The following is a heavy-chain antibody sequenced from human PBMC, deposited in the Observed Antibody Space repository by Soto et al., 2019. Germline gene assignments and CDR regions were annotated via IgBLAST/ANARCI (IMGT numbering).Heavy chain of an antibody. CDR3: ARDGGDYAFDI. J-gene: IGHJ3*02. V-gene: IGHV3-13*01. D-gene: IGHD4-17*01. Sequence: GGSLRLSCAASGFTFSSYYMHWVRQATGKGLEWVSAIGTAGDTYYPGSVKGRFTISRENAKNSLYLQMNSLRAGDTAVYYCARDGGDYAFDIWGQGTMVTVSS. CDR1: GFTFSSYY. CDR2: IGTAGDT.